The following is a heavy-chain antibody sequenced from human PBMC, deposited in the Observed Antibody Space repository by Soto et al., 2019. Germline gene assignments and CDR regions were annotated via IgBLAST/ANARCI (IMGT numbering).Heavy chain of an antibody. V-gene: IGHV4-31*03. D-gene: IGHD3-16*01. Sequence: QVQLQESGPGLVNPSQTLSLTCTVSGGSISSGGYYWSWIRQHPGKGLEWIGYIYYSGSTYYNPYLKSRVTISVDTSKNQFSLKRSFVTAADTSVYYCARKGAAGLGNDYGSDYWCQGTLVTVSS. CDR1: GGSISSGGYY. J-gene: IGHJ4*02. CDR2: IYYSGST. CDR3: ARKGAAGLGNDYGSDY.